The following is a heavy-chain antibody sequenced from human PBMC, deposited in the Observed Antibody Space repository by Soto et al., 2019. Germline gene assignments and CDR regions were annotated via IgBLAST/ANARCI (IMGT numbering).Heavy chain of an antibody. V-gene: IGHV1-69*02. CDR2: FNPILSFS. J-gene: IGHJ4*02. CDR1: GDTFNFYT. Sequence: QVQLVQSGAEVKKPGSSVKVSCKASGDTFNFYTINWVRQAPGLGLEWMGRFNPILSFSNSALKFQGRVTLAADKPTSTAYMVLSSLGSEDPAIYYCATRFSSGSRAFDYWGQGALVTVSS. CDR3: ATRFSSGSRAFDY. D-gene: IGHD3-10*01.